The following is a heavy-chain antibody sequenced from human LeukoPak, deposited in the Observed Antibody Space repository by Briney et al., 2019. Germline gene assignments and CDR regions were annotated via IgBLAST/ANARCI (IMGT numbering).Heavy chain of an antibody. CDR3: AKVRTGHYFDY. CDR2: ISYDGSNK. CDR1: GFTLSTYT. D-gene: IGHD1-1*01. Sequence: GGSLRLSCAASGFTLSTYTMSWVRQAPGQGLEWVAVISYDGSNKYYADSVKGRFTISRDNSKNTLFLQMNSLRAEDTAVYYCAKVRTGHYFDYWGQGTLVTVSS. V-gene: IGHV3-30-3*01. J-gene: IGHJ4*02.